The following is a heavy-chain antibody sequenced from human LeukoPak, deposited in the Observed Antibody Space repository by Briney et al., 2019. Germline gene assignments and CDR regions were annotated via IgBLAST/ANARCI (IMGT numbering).Heavy chain of an antibody. Sequence: GGSLRLSCAASGFTFDDYAMHWVRQAPGKGLEWVSGISWNSGSIGYADSVKGRFTISRDNAKNSLYLQMNSLRAEDTALYYSAKDLSITMVRGAVFDYWGQGTLVTVSS. J-gene: IGHJ4*02. CDR2: ISWNSGSI. CDR3: AKDLSITMVRGAVFDY. V-gene: IGHV3-9*01. D-gene: IGHD3-10*01. CDR1: GFTFDDYA.